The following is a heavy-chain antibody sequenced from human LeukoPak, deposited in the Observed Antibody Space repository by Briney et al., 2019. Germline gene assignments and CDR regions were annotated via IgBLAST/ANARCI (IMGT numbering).Heavy chain of an antibody. CDR3: ARGVGGKQFDF. D-gene: IGHD3-16*01. V-gene: IGHV5-51*01. CDR2: IYPGDSDT. J-gene: IGHJ4*02. CDR1: GYSITSYW. Sequence: GGSLKISCKSSGYSITSYWIGWVRQMPGKGLEWMGIIYPGDSDTRYSPSFQGQVTISADNSTAYLQWSSLKASDTAMYYCARGVGGKQFDFWGQGTLVTVSS.